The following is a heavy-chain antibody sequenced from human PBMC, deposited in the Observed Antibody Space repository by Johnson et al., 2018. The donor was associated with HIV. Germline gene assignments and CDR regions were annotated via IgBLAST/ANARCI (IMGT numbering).Heavy chain of an antibody. Sequence: QVQLVESGGGVVQPGRSLRLSCAASGFTFSSYAMHWVRQAPGKGLEWVAVISYDGSNKYYADSVRGRFTISRDNSKNTLYLQMNSLRAEDTAVYYPSRYLTKDVFDDGFDIGGQGTMVTVSS. V-gene: IGHV3-30*04. J-gene: IGHJ3*02. CDR2: ISYDGSNK. D-gene: IGHD3-10*01. CDR1: GFTFSSYA. CDR3: SRYLTKDVFDDGFDI.